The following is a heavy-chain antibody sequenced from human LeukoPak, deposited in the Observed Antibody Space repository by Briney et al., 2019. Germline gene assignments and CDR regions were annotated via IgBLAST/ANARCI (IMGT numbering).Heavy chain of an antibody. Sequence: SETLSLTCAVYGGSFSGYYWSWIGQPPGKGLKWIGEINHSGSTNYNPSLKSRVTISVDTSKNQFSLKLSSVTAADTAVYYCASGIQLDDAFDIWGQGTMVTVSS. V-gene: IGHV4-34*01. J-gene: IGHJ3*02. CDR2: INHSGST. CDR3: ASGIQLDDAFDI. CDR1: GGSFSGYY. D-gene: IGHD5-18*01.